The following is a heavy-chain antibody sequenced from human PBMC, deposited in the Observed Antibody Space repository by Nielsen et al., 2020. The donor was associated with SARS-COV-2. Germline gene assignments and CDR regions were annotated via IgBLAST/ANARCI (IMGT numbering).Heavy chain of an antibody. CDR2: IKQDGSEK. V-gene: IGHV3-7*03. J-gene: IGHJ4*02. D-gene: IGHD5-18*01. Sequence: GESLKISCAVSGFTFSSYWMNWVRQAPGKGLEWVANIKQDGSEKYYGDSVKGRFTISRDNSKNTLYLQMNSLRAEDTAVYYCAKDVDTAIPGYWGQGTLVTVSS. CDR3: AKDVDTAIPGY. CDR1: GFTFSSYW.